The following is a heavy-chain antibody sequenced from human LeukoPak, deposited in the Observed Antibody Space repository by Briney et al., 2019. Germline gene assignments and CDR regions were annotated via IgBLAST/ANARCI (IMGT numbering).Heavy chain of an antibody. D-gene: IGHD1-14*01. CDR3: VRVPPGTTIYAY. Sequence: ASVMVSCKASGYTFTSYHINWVRQATGQGLEWVGRMNPNNSDIGYAQKFQGRVTMTRNTSIGTAYMELSSLRSEDTAIYYCVRVPPGTTIYAYWGQGTLVTVSS. CDR1: GYTFTSYH. J-gene: IGHJ4*02. CDR2: MNPNNSDI. V-gene: IGHV1-8*01.